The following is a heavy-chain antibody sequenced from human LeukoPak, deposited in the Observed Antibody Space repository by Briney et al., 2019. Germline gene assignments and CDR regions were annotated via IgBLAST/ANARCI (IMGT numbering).Heavy chain of an antibody. J-gene: IGHJ4*02. D-gene: IGHD1-1*01. CDR1: GFTFTSSA. CDR2: IVVGSGNT. CDR3: AASNWNDGTFDY. V-gene: IGHV1-58*02. Sequence: AVKVSCKASGFTFTSSAMQWVRQARGQRLEWIGWIVVGSGNTNYAQKFQERVTITRDMSTSTAYMELSSLRSEDTAVYYCAASNWNDGTFDYWGQGTLVTVSS.